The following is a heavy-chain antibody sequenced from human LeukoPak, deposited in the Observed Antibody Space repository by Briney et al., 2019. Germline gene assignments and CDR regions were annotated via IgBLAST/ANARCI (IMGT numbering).Heavy chain of an antibody. J-gene: IGHJ4*02. Sequence: SETLSLTCTVSGGSISSYYWSWIRQPPGKGLEWIGYIYYSGSTNYNPSLKSRVTISVDTSKNQFSLKLSSVTAADTAVYYCARDQTLQYYYDSSGYYDYWGQGTLVTVSS. CDR3: ARDQTLQYYYDSSGYYDY. D-gene: IGHD3-22*01. V-gene: IGHV4-59*12. CDR2: IYYSGST. CDR1: GGSISSYY.